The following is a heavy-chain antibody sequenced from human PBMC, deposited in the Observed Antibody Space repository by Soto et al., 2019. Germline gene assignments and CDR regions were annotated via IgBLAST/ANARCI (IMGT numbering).Heavy chain of an antibody. CDR2: MNPNSGNT. V-gene: IGHV1-8*01. CDR1: GYTFTSYD. Sequence: QVQLVQSGAEVKKPGASVRVSCKASGYTFTSYDINWVRQATGQGLEWMGWMNPNSGNTGYAQKFQGRVTRTKNTVVSTDHMEPSSLISADTALYYFARQRGGLFDPWGQGTLVTVSS. J-gene: IGHJ5*02. CDR3: ARQRGGLFDP. D-gene: IGHD2-15*01.